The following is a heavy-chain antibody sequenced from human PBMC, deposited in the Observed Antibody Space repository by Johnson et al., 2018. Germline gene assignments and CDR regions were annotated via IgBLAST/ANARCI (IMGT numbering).Heavy chain of an antibody. D-gene: IGHD2-15*01. CDR2: IIPIFGTA. V-gene: IGHV1-69*01. Sequence: QVQLVESGAEVKKPGSSVKVSCKASGGTFSSYAISWVRQAPGQGLEWMGGIIPIFGTANYAQKFQGRVTITADESTGPAYMELSSLRSEDTAVYYCAGSGYCSGGSCYWDYYYYGMDVWGQGTTVTVSS. CDR3: AGSGYCSGGSCYWDYYYYGMDV. J-gene: IGHJ6*02. CDR1: GGTFSSYA.